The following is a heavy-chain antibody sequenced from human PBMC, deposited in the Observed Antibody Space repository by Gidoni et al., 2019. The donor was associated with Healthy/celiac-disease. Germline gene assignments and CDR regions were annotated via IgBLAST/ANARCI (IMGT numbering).Heavy chain of an antibody. D-gene: IGHD2-2*01. CDR2: IYYSGST. Sequence: QLQLQESGPGLVKPSETLSLTCTVSGGSISSSSYYWGWIRQPPGKGLEWIGSIYYSGSTYYNPSLKSRVTISVDTFKNQFSLKLSSVTAADTAVYYCARHSRDIVVVPAATIDYWGQGTLVTVSS. J-gene: IGHJ4*02. CDR3: ARHSRDIVVVPAATIDY. CDR1: GGSISSSSYY. V-gene: IGHV4-39*01.